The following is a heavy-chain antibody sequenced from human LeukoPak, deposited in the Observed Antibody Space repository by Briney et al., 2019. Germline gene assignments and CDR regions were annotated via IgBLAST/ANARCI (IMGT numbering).Heavy chain of an antibody. CDR2: INQDGSEK. D-gene: IGHD6-19*01. J-gene: IGHJ4*02. Sequence: GGSLRLSCAASGFTFSSYWMNWVRQAPGKGLEWVANINQDGSEKYYVDSVKGRFTISRDNSKNTLYLQMNSLRAEDTAVYYCARDRTDSSGWDYWGQGTLVTVSS. CDR3: ARDRTDSSGWDY. V-gene: IGHV3-7*01. CDR1: GFTFSSYW.